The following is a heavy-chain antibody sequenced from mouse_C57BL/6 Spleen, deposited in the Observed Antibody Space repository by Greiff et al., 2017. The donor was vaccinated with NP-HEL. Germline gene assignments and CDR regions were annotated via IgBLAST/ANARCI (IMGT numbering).Heavy chain of an antibody. Sequence: EVNLVESGGDLVKPGGSLKLSCAASGFTFSSYGMSWVRQTPDKRLEWVATISSGGSYTYYPDSVKGRFTISRDNAKNTLYLQMSSLKSEDTAMYYCARRDGYYEDYYAMDYWGQGTSVTVSS. V-gene: IGHV5-6*02. D-gene: IGHD2-3*01. CDR2: ISSGGSYT. CDR1: GFTFSSYG. J-gene: IGHJ4*01. CDR3: ARRDGYYEDYYAMDY.